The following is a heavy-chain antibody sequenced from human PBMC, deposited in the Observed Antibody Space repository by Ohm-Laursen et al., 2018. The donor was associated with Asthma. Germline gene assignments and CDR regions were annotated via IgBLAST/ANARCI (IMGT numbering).Heavy chain of an antibody. V-gene: IGHV3-23*01. CDR3: ARDIAAAGGD. CDR1: GFTFSSYA. CDR2: IIGSGADT. Sequence: SLRLSCAASGFTFSSYAMSWVRQAPGKGLECVSAIIGSGADTYYADSVKGRFTTSRDNSKNTLYLQMNSLRAEDTAVYYCARDIAAAGGDWGQGTLVTVSS. J-gene: IGHJ4*02. D-gene: IGHD6-13*01.